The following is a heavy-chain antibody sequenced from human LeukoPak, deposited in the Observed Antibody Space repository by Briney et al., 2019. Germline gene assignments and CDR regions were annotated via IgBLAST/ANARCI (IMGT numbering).Heavy chain of an antibody. D-gene: IGHD2-2*01. Sequence: SETLSLTCTLSRGSISSSGYYWGWIRQPPGKGLEWIGSIYYSGSTYYNPSLKSRVTISVDTSKNQFSLKLSSVTAADTAVHYCARGPTYQPIDYWGQGTLVTVSS. CDR1: RGSISSSGYY. CDR2: IYYSGST. J-gene: IGHJ4*02. V-gene: IGHV4-39*01. CDR3: ARGPTYQPIDY.